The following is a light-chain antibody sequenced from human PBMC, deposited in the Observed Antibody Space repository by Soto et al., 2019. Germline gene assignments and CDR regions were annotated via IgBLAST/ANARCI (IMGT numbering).Light chain of an antibody. V-gene: IGKV3-20*01. CDR1: QSVSSSY. CDR3: QQYGSSPPIT. CDR2: GAS. Sequence: EIVLTQSPGTVSLSPGERATLSCRASQSVSSSYLAWYQQKPGQAPRLLIYGASSRATGIPDRFSGSGSGTDFTLTISRLEPEDFSVYYCQQYGSSPPITFGHGTRLEIK. J-gene: IGKJ5*01.